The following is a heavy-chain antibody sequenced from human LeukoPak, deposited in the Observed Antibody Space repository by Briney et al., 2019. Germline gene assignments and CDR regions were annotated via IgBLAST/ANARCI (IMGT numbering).Heavy chain of an antibody. V-gene: IGHV3-30-3*01. J-gene: IGHJ3*02. CDR1: GFTFSSYA. CDR3: ARVYGGGWLGAFDI. D-gene: IGHD6-19*01. CDR2: ISYDGSNK. Sequence: GGSLRLSCAASGFTFSSYAMHWVRQAPGKGLEWVAVISYDGSNKYYADSVKGRFTISRDNSKNTLYLQMNSLRAEDTAVYYCARVYGGGWLGAFDIWGQGTMVTVSS.